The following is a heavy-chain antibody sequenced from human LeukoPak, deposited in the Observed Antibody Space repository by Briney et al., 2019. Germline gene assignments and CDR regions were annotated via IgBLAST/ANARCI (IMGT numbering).Heavy chain of an antibody. J-gene: IGHJ6*02. Sequence: SETLSLTCTVFGGSISSYYWSWIRQPPGKGLEWIGYIYYSGSTNYNPSLKSRVTISVDTSKNQFSLKLSSVTAADTAVYYCARDRASTHYSSWYPNYYYGMDVWGQGTTVTVSS. CDR2: IYYSGST. V-gene: IGHV4-59*01. CDR1: GGSISSYY. CDR3: ARDRASTHYSSWYPNYYYGMDV. D-gene: IGHD6-13*01.